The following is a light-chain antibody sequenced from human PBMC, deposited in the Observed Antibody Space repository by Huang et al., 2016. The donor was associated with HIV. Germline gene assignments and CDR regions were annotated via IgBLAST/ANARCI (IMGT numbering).Light chain of an antibody. V-gene: IGKV3-15*01. CDR3: QQYNNWPGT. CDR1: QCVSSN. CDR2: GAS. J-gene: IGKJ3*01. Sequence: EIVMTQSPATLSVSPGERATLSCRASQCVSSNLAWYQQKPGQAPRRLIYGASPRATGIPARFSGSGSGTEFTLTISSLQSEDFAVYYCQQYNNWPGTFGPGTKVDIK.